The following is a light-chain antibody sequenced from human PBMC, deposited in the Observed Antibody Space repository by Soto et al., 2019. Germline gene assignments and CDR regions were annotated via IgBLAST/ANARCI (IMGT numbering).Light chain of an antibody. CDR3: QQYGISPGFT. CDR1: QRINNNY. CDR2: GAS. J-gene: IGKJ3*01. V-gene: IGKV3-20*01. Sequence: EVVLTQSPGTLSLSPGERATLSCRASQRINNNYLAWYQQKAGQAPRLLIYGASIRATGIPDRFSGSGSGADFTLTISRLEPEDFAVYYCQQYGISPGFTFGPGTKGDIK.